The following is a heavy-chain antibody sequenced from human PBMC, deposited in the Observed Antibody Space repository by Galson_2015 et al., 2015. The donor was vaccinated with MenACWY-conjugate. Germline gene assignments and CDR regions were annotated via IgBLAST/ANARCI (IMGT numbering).Heavy chain of an antibody. CDR3: ARGGMITFGGVIAEGPDY. D-gene: IGHD3-16*02. CDR1: GYTLTELS. Sequence: SVKVSCKVSGYTLTELSMHWVRQAPGKGLEWMGGFDPEDGETIYAQKFQGRVTMTEDTSTDTAYMELSSLRSEDTAVYYCARGGMITFGGVIAEGPDYWGQGTLVTVSS. CDR2: FDPEDGET. J-gene: IGHJ4*02. V-gene: IGHV1-24*01.